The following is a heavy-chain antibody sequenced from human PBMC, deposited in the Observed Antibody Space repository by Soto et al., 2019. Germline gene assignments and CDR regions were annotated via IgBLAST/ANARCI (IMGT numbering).Heavy chain of an antibody. V-gene: IGHV1-18*01. D-gene: IGHD2-2*01. CDR3: AREVYCSSSMCYGGYYYMDV. Sequence: QVQLVQSGGEVKNPGASVKVSCKAFGYTLTNYGISWVRQAPGQGLEWMGWISAYNGHANYAQKFQGRVRLTTDRPTSTAYMELRSLGSDDTAEYYCAREVYCSSSMCYGGYYYMDVGGKGTTVTVS. CDR2: ISAYNGHA. J-gene: IGHJ6*03. CDR1: GYTLTNYG.